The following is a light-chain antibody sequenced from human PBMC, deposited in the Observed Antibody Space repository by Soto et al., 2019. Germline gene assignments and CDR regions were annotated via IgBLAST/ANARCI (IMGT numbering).Light chain of an antibody. CDR3: SSYAGSNNWV. CDR2: EVS. J-gene: IGLJ3*02. V-gene: IGLV2-8*01. Sequence: QSALTQPPSASGSPGQSVTISCTGTSSDVGDYNYVSWYQQHPGKAPKLMIYEVSKRPSGVPDCFSGSKSGNTASLTVSGLQAEDEADYYCSSYAGSNNWVFGGGTKLTVL. CDR1: SSDVGDYNY.